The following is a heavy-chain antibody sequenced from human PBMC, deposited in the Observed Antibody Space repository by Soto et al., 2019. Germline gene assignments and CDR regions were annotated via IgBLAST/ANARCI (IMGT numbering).Heavy chain of an antibody. D-gene: IGHD2-2*01. CDR1: GFTFSSYA. J-gene: IGHJ6*02. Sequence: GGSLRLSCAASGFTFSSYAMSWVRQAPGKGLEWVSAISGSGGSTYYADSVKGRFTISRDNSKNTLYLQMNSLRAEDTAVYYCAKGEYQLLLRSQDYYYSGMDVWGQGTTVTVSS. CDR2: ISGSGGST. CDR3: AKGEYQLLLRSQDYYYSGMDV. V-gene: IGHV3-23*01.